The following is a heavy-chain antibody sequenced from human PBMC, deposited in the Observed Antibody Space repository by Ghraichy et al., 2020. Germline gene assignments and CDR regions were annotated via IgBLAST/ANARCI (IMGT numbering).Heavy chain of an antibody. CDR2: IYYSGST. D-gene: IGHD4-17*01. Sequence: ESLNISCSVSGGSISSYYWSWIRQPPGKGLEWIGYIYYSGSTNYNPSLKSRVTISVDTSKNQFSLKLSSVTAADTAVYYCARWTTVTTRYFDLWGRGTLVTVSS. V-gene: IGHV4-59*01. CDR1: GGSISSYY. CDR3: ARWTTVTTRYFDL. J-gene: IGHJ2*01.